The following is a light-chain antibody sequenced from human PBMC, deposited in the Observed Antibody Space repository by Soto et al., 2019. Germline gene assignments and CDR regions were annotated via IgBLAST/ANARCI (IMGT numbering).Light chain of an antibody. Sequence: DIQMTQSPSSLSASVGDRVTITCRASQGISDDLAWYQQKPDKAPKRLIYDASTLQSGVPSRFSGSGSGTEFTLTISSLQSEDFATYYCLQHNHYPWTFGQGTKVEIK. CDR3: LQHNHYPWT. V-gene: IGKV1-17*01. CDR1: QGISDD. J-gene: IGKJ1*01. CDR2: DAS.